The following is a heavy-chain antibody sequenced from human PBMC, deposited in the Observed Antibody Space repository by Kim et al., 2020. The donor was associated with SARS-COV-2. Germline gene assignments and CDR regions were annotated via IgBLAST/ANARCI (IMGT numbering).Heavy chain of an antibody. D-gene: IGHD6-19*01. V-gene: IGHV4-39*07. J-gene: IGHJ3*02. CDR3: ARDSSGWTSDAFDI. Sequence: PSLQSRFTISVDTSKNQFSLKLSSVTAADTAVYYCARDSSGWTSDAFDIWGQGTMVTVSS.